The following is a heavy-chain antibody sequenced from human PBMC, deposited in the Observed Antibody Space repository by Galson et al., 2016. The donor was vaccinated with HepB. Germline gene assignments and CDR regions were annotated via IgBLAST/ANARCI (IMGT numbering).Heavy chain of an antibody. D-gene: IGHD6-19*01. V-gene: IGHV1-46*01. J-gene: IGHJ4*02. CDR1: GYSFITYY. CDR3: ARDSSAWYRAYYFDY. CDR2: INTNDDDST. Sequence: SVKVSCKASGYSFITYYMHWVRQAPGQGLEWMGIINTNDDDSTTYAQKFQGRVTMTRDTSTSTVYMELSSLRSEDTAVYYCARDSSAWYRAYYFDYWGQGTLVTVSS.